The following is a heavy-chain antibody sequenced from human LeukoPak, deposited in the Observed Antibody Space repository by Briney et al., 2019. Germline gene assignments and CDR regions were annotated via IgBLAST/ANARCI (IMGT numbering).Heavy chain of an antibody. D-gene: IGHD3-22*01. J-gene: IGHJ4*02. Sequence: PGGSLRLSCAASGFTLSSYAMSWVRQAPGKGLEWVSAIRGSGGSTYYADSVKGRFTTSRDNSKNTLYLQMNSLRAEDTAVYYCAKDYYDSSGYYIDWGQRTLATVSS. CDR2: IRGSGGST. CDR1: GFTLSSYA. CDR3: AKDYYDSSGYYID. V-gene: IGHV3-23*01.